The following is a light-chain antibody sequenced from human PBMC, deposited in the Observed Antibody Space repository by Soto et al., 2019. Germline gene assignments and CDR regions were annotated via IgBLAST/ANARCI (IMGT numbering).Light chain of an antibody. CDR2: DVS. CDR3: SSYTTSNTYV. CDR1: SSDVGSNNR. Sequence: QSALTQPPSVSGSPGQSVAISCTGTSSDVGSNNRVSWYQQPPGSAPKLIIYDVSNRPSGIPDRFSGSKSANTASLTISGLQTEDEADYYCSSYTTSNTYVFGIGTKVTVL. V-gene: IGLV2-18*02. J-gene: IGLJ1*01.